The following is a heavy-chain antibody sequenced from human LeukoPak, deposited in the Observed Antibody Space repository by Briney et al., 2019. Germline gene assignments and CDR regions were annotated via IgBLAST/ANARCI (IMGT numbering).Heavy chain of an antibody. J-gene: IGHJ4*02. V-gene: IGHV4-34*01. CDR1: GGSISSYY. Sequence: PSETLSLTCTVSGGSISSYYWSWIRQPPGKGLEWIGEINHSGSTNYNPSLKSRVTISVDTSKNQFSLKLSSVTAADTAVYYCARGPYDYVWGSSLDPIDYWGQGTLVTVSS. CDR2: INHSGST. D-gene: IGHD3-16*01. CDR3: ARGPYDYVWGSSLDPIDY.